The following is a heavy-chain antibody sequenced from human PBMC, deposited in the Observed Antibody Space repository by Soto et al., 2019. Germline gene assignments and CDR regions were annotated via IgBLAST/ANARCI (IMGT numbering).Heavy chain of an antibody. V-gene: IGHV4-39*01. D-gene: IGHD6-13*01. CDR2: IYYSGIT. J-gene: IGHJ4*02. Sequence: QLQLQESGPGLVKPSETLSLTCTVSGGSISSSNYYWGWIRQPPGKGLEWIGNIYYSGITYYNPSLKNRVTTSVDTSKNQFSLKLSSVTAADSAVYYCASRHSSTLFDYWGQGTLVTVSS. CDR3: ASRHSSTLFDY. CDR1: GGSISSSNYY.